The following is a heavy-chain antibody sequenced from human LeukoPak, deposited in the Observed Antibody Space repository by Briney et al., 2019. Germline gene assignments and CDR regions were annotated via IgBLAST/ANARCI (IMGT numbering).Heavy chain of an antibody. J-gene: IGHJ4*02. CDR3: ARQISYYDSTFDY. V-gene: IGHV3-11*01. CDR1: GFTFRDYY. CDR2: ISSSGSTI. D-gene: IGHD3-22*01. Sequence: PGGSLRLSCAVSGFTFRDYYMSWIRQAPGKGLEWVSYISSSGSTISYGDSVKGLFTISRDNAKNSLYLQMNSLRAEDTAVYYCARQISYYDSTFDYWGQGTLVTVSS.